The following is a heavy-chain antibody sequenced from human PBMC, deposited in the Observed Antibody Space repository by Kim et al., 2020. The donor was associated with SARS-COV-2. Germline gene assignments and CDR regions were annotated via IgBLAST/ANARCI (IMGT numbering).Heavy chain of an antibody. CDR3: ARALGYFDLLDY. CDR1: GCSISSYY. V-gene: IGHV4-59*01. Sequence: SETLSLTCTVSGCSISSYYWSWIRQPPGKGLEWIAYISHTGFTKYNPSLKSRVSISVDTSKNQFSLKLSSVTTADTAVYYCARALGYFDLLDYWGQGTLV. D-gene: IGHD3-9*01. CDR2: ISHTGFT. J-gene: IGHJ4*02.